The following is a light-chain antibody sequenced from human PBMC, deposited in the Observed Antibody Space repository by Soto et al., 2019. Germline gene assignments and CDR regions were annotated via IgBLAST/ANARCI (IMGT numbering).Light chain of an antibody. CDR2: GAS. V-gene: IGKV3-20*01. CDR3: QQYYSFPLT. CDR1: QSVSSSY. J-gene: IGKJ4*01. Sequence: EIVLTQSPGTLSLSPGERATLSCRASQSVSSSYLAWYQQKPGQAPRLLIYGASSRATGIPDRFSGSGSGTDFTLTISCLQSEDFATYYCQQYYSFPLTFGGGTKVDI.